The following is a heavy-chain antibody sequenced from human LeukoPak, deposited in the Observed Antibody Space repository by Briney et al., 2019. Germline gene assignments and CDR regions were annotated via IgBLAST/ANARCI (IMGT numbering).Heavy chain of an antibody. CDR2: ISSNGGST. J-gene: IGHJ4*02. Sequence: GGSLRLSCAASGFTFSSYAMHWVRQAPGKGLEYVSAISSNGGSTYYANSVKGRFTISRDNSKYTLYLQMNSLRAEDTAVYYCANPYYDSSGYPAAFDYWGQGTLVTVSS. CDR3: ANPYYDSSGYPAAFDY. CDR1: GFTFSSYA. V-gene: IGHV3-64*01. D-gene: IGHD3-22*01.